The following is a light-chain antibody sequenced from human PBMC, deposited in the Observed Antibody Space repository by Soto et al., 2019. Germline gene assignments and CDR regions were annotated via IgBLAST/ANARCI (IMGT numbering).Light chain of an antibody. CDR2: GAS. J-gene: IGKJ1*01. Sequence: EIVLTQSPGTLSLSPGERATLSCRANQSVSSSYLAWYQQKPGLAPRLLIYGASSRATGIPDRFSGSGSGTDFTLTISRLEPEDFAVYYCQQYGSSPPWTFGQGTKVEIK. CDR1: QSVSSSY. V-gene: IGKV3-20*01. CDR3: QQYGSSPPWT.